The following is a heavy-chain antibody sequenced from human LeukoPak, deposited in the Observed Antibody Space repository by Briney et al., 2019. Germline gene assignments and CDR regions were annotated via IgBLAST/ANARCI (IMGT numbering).Heavy chain of an antibody. V-gene: IGHV3-9*01. CDR3: ASQTVRGVIS. J-gene: IGHJ4*02. CDR1: GFTFDDYA. D-gene: IGHD3-10*01. Sequence: GGSLRLSCAASGFTFDDYAMHWVRQAPGKGLEWVSGISWNSGSIGYADSVKGRFTISRDNAKNSLYLQMNSLRAEDTAVYFCASQTVRGVISWGQGTLVTVSS. CDR2: ISWNSGSI.